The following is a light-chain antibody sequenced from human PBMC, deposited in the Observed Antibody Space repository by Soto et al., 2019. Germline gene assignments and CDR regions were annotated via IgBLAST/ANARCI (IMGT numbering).Light chain of an antibody. CDR3: SSYAGSSIFVV. V-gene: IGLV2-23*02. Sequence: QYALTQPASVSGSPGQSITISCTGTSSDVGSYNLVSWYQHLPGKAPKLMIFEVTKRPSGVSTRFSGSKSGNTASLTISGLQAEDEADYYCSSYAGSSIFVVFGGGTKVTVL. CDR2: EVT. CDR1: SSDVGSYNL. J-gene: IGLJ2*01.